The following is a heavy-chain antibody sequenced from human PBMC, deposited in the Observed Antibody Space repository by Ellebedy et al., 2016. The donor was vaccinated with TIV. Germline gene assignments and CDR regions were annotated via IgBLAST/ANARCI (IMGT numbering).Heavy chain of an antibody. Sequence: MPSETLSLTCAVYGGSFSGYYWSWIRQPPGKGLEWIGEINHSGSTNYNPSLKSRVTISVDTSKNQFSLKLSSVTAADTAVYYCARAWYYYGSGKVYFDYWGRGTLVTVSS. V-gene: IGHV4-34*01. D-gene: IGHD3-10*01. CDR3: ARAWYYYGSGKVYFDY. CDR2: INHSGST. CDR1: GGSFSGYY. J-gene: IGHJ4*01.